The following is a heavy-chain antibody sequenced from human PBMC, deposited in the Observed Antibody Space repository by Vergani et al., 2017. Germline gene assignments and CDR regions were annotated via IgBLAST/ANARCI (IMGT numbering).Heavy chain of an antibody. CDR1: GYTFTSYG. CDR2: ISAYNGNT. V-gene: IGHV1-18*01. J-gene: IGHJ4*02. D-gene: IGHD5-12*01. Sequence: QVQLVQSGAEVKKPGASVKVSCKASGYTFTSYGISWVRQAPGQGLEWMGWISAYNGNTNYAQKLQGRVTMTTDTSTSTAYMELRSLRSDDTAVYYCARDSSYSGYDFNPSPFDYGGQGTLVTVSS. CDR3: ARDSSYSGYDFNPSPFDY.